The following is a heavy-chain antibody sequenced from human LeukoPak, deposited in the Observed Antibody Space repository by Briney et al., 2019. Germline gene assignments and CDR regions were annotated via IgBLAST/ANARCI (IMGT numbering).Heavy chain of an antibody. V-gene: IGHV4-38-2*02. CDR2: IYHSGST. CDR1: GYSISSGYY. CDR3: ARKGIAARDPADY. D-gene: IGHD6-6*01. Sequence: SETLSLTCTVSGYSISSGYYRGWIRQPPGKGLEWIGSIYHSGSTYYNPSLKSRVTISVDTSKNQFSLKLSSVTAADTAVYYCARKGIAARDPADYWGQGTLVTVSS. J-gene: IGHJ4*02.